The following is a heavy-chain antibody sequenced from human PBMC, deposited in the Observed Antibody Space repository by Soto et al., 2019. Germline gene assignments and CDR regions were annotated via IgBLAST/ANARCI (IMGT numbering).Heavy chain of an antibody. Sequence: GGSLRLSCXASGFXXXXXXXXXXXQAPGKGLEWVXXIXSGGSHYSADSVKGRFTISRDNSKNTLYLQMNSLRAEDTAVYYCARDLLTMVRGVIDSDDAFDIWGQGTMVTVSS. J-gene: IGHJ3*02. CDR1: GFXXXXXX. V-gene: IGHV3-66*01. CDR2: IXSGGSH. D-gene: IGHD3-10*01. CDR3: ARDLLTMVRGVIDSDDAFDI.